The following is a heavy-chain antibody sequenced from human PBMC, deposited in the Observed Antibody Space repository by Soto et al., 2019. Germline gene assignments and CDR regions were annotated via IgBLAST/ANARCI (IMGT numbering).Heavy chain of an antibody. CDR3: ARIKLVDFFFINVDVYDMDV. Sequence: GGSLRLSCAASGFTLSNYAVNWVRQAPGKGLEWVSYISSDSRYIYHGDSVKGRFTVSRDNARNSVYLQMNSLRDEDTAVYYCARIKLVDFFFINVDVYDMDVWGQGTPVTVSS. V-gene: IGHV3-48*02. CDR1: GFTLSNYA. D-gene: IGHD2-15*01. J-gene: IGHJ6*02. CDR2: ISSDSRYI.